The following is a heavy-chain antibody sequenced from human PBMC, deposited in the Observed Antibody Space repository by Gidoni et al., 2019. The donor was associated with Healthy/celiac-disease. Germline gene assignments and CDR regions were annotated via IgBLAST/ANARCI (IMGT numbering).Heavy chain of an antibody. D-gene: IGHD3-22*01. CDR2: ISSSSSYI. J-gene: IGHJ4*02. CDR1: GFTFSSYS. CDR3: ARDLEYYYDSSGYSDFDY. V-gene: IGHV3-21*01. Sequence: EVQLVESGGGLVKPGGSLRLSCAASGFTFSSYSLNWGRQAPGKGLGWVSSISSSSSYIYYADAVKGRFTIARDNAKNSLYLQMNSLRAEDTAVDYCARDLEYYYDSSGYSDFDYWGQGTLVTVSS.